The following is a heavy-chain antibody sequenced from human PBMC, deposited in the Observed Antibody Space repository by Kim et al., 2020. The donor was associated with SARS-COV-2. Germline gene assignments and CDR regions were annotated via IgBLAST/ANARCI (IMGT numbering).Heavy chain of an antibody. CDR2: ISYDGSNK. V-gene: IGHV3-30*18. Sequence: GGSLRLSCAASGFTFSSYGMHWVRQAPGKGLEWVAVISYDGSNKYYADSVKGRFTISRDNSKNTLYLQMNSLRAEDTAVYYCAKDPYCSGGSCYSVEVHYSGQGTLVTVSS. D-gene: IGHD2-15*01. CDR3: AKDPYCSGGSCYSVEVHY. J-gene: IGHJ4*02. CDR1: GFTFSSYG.